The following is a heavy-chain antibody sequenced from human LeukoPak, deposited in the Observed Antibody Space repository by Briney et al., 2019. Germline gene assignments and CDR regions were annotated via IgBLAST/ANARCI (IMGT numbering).Heavy chain of an antibody. J-gene: IGHJ4*02. D-gene: IGHD3-9*01. CDR2: IRTSAEGANYA. CDR3: ASDQRYAFDY. V-gene: IGHV3-48*02. Sequence: GGSLRLSCATSGFSFTDYPMNWVRQAPGKGLEWVSNIRTSAEGANYAYYADSVKGRVAISRDDAKNTLYLHMNSLRDDDTAVYYCASDQRYAFDYWGQGILVTVSS. CDR1: GFSFTDYP.